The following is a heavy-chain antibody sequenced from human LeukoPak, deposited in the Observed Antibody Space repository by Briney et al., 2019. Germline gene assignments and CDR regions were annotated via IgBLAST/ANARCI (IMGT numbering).Heavy chain of an antibody. Sequence: GGSLRLSCEASGFIFSRHSMSWVRQAPGKGLEWVSSISSSSSYIYYADSVRGRFTISRDNAKNSLYLQMNSLRAEDTAVYYCARDFRTQLDGYSPPYHFDYWGQGILVTVSS. D-gene: IGHD5-24*01. V-gene: IGHV3-21*01. CDR3: ARDFRTQLDGYSPPYHFDY. CDR2: ISSSSSYI. J-gene: IGHJ4*02. CDR1: GFIFSRHS.